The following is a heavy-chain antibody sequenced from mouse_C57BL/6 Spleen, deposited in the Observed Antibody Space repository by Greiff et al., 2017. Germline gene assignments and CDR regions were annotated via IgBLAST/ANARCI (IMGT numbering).Heavy chain of an antibody. CDR3: AIHYDYDWYFDV. J-gene: IGHJ1*03. V-gene: IGHV1-74*01. CDR1: GYTFTSYW. Sequence: QVHVKQPGAELVKPGASVKVSCKASGYTFTSYWMHWVKQRPGQGLEWIGRIHPSDSDTNYNQKFKGKATLTVDKSSSTAYMQLSSLTSEDSAVYYCAIHYDYDWYFDVWGTGTTVTVSS. CDR2: IHPSDSDT. D-gene: IGHD2-4*01.